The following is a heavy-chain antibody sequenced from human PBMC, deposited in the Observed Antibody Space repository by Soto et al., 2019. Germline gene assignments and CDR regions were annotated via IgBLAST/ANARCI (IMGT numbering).Heavy chain of an antibody. CDR2: MNPNSGNT. V-gene: IGHV1-8*01. D-gene: IGHD3-10*01. CDR1: GYTFTSFD. CDR3: ARDLCLGGSGSYSPIPYYYYYYGMDV. Sequence: ASVKVSCKASGYTFTSFDISWVRQATGQGLEWMGRMNPNSGNTSYAQKFQGRVTMTRNTSTSTVNMELSSLRSEDTAVYYCARDLCLGGSGSYSPIPYYYYYYGMDVWGQGTTVTVSS. J-gene: IGHJ6*02.